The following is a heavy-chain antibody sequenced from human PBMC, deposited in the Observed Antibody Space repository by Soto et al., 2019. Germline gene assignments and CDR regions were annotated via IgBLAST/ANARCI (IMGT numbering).Heavy chain of an antibody. CDR1: GGSFSGYY. CDR2: INHSGST. Sequence: QVQLQQWGAGLLKPSETLSLTCAVYGGSFSGYYWSWIRQPPGNGLEWIGEINHSGSTNYNPSLKSRVTTSVDTSKNQFSLKPSSVTAADPAVYYCARSVLTGHHDAFDIWGQGTMVTVSS. CDR3: ARSVLTGHHDAFDI. D-gene: IGHD3-9*01. V-gene: IGHV4-34*01. J-gene: IGHJ3*02.